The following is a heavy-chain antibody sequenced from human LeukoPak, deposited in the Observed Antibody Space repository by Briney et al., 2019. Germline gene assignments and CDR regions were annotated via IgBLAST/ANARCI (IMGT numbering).Heavy chain of an antibody. CDR2: IGTAGDP. CDR3: ARGPQQVVDVNYFDS. V-gene: IGHV3-13*05. J-gene: IGHJ4*02. Sequence: GGSLRLSCAASGFIFSTYDMHWVRQATGKSLEWVSAIGTAGDPYYPGSVKGRFTISRENAKNSLYLQMNGLRVGDTAVYYCARGPQQVVDVNYFDSWGQGTLVTVSS. D-gene: IGHD2-15*01. CDR1: GFIFSTYD.